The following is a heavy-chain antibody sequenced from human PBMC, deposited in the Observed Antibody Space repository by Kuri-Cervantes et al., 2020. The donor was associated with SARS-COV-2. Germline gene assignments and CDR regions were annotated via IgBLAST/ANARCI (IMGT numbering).Heavy chain of an antibody. Sequence: GSLKISCSASGFIFRNYVMYWVRQAPGKGLEYVSSIRNYGGSPYYGDSVKGRFTISRDNSKNTLYLQMDSLRVEDTAVYYCVGDESNVVQRGFWGQGSLVTVSS. CDR1: GFIFRNYV. CDR3: VGDESNVVQRGF. V-gene: IGHV3-64D*08. D-gene: IGHD2-21*01. J-gene: IGHJ4*02. CDR2: IRNYGGSP.